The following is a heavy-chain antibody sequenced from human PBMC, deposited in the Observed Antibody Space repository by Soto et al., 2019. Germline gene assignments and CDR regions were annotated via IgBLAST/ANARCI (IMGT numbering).Heavy chain of an antibody. CDR3: ARVPPPLHSSRTNWFDP. CDR1: GYTFTSYG. CDR2: ISAYNGNT. J-gene: IGHJ5*02. D-gene: IGHD6-13*01. Sequence: QVQLVQSGAEVKKPGASVKVSCKASGYTFTSYGISWVRQAPGQGLEWMGWISAYNGNTNYAQKLQVRVTMTTDTSTSTAYMELRSLRSDDTAVYYCARVPPPLHSSRTNWFDPWGQGTLVTVSS. V-gene: IGHV1-18*01.